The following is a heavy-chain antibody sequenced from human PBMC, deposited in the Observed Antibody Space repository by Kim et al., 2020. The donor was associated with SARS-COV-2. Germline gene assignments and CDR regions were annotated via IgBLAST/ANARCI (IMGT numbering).Heavy chain of an antibody. CDR3: ARDTALSIAARPNFDY. D-gene: IGHD6-6*01. J-gene: IGHJ4*02. Sequence: SVKGRFTISRDNAKNSLYLQMNSLRAEGTAVYYCARDTALSIAARPNFDYWGQGTLVTVSS. V-gene: IGHV3-21*01.